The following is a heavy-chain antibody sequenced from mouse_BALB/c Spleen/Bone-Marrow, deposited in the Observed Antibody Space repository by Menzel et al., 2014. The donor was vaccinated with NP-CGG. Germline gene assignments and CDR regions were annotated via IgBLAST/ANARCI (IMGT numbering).Heavy chain of an antibody. CDR3: TRDAMDY. CDR1: GYTFTSYW. CDR2: IDPSDSYT. Sequence: GAELVKPGASVKMSCKASGYTFTSYWMHWVRQRPGQGLEWVGVIDPSDSYTSYIQKFKGKATLTVDTSSSTAYMQLSSLTSEDSAVYYCTRDAMDYWGQGTSVTVSS. V-gene: IGHV1S127*01. J-gene: IGHJ4*01.